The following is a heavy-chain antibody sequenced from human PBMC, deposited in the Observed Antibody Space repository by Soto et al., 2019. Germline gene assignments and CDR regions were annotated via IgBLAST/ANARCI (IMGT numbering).Heavy chain of an antibody. CDR2: IYWNDDK. J-gene: IGHJ5*02. D-gene: IGHD3-9*01. CDR1: GFSLSTSGVG. CDR3: SLQPDILTGYYNNRFDP. Sequence: SCPTLVNPTQTLTLTCTFSGFSLSTSGVGXGWIRQPPGKALEWLALIYWNDDKRYSPSLKSRLTITKDTSKNQVVLTMTNMDPVDTATYYCSLQPDILTGYYNNRFDPWGQVTSVTGSS. V-gene: IGHV2-5*01.